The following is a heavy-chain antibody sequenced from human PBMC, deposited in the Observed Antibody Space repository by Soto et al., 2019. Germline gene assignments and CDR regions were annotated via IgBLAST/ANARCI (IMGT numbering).Heavy chain of an antibody. D-gene: IGHD6-13*01. CDR2: IYSGGTT. CDR1: GFTVSSNY. CDR3: ARAGLRQAAAGTLDCCPMDN. V-gene: IGHV3-66*01. J-gene: IGHJ4*02. Sequence: EVQLVESGGGLVQPGGSLRLSCAASGFTVSSNYMSWVRQAPGKGLERVSIIYSGGTTYYADSVKGRFTISRDNSTTTLYLQMTSLRAEDPAVSYCARAGLRQAAAGTLDCCPMDNWGQGTLVTVSS.